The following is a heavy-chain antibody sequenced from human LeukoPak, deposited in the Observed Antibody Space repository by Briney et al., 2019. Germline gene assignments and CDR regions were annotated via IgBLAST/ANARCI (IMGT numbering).Heavy chain of an antibody. V-gene: IGHV3-23*01. Sequence: GGSLRLSCAASGFTFSSCSMSWVRQTPGKGLEWVSAIGGSSGATFYADSVKGRFTISRDISKNTLYLQMNSLRADDTAVYYCAKKGGVGALYYFDYWGQGTLVTVSS. CDR2: IGGSSGAT. CDR3: AKKGGVGALYYFDY. D-gene: IGHD1-26*01. CDR1: GFTFSSCS. J-gene: IGHJ4*02.